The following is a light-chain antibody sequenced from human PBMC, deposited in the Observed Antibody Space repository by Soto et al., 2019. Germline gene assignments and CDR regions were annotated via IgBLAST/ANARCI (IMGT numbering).Light chain of an antibody. Sequence: DIQITQSPSSLSASVGDRVTITCRASQSISSYLNWYQQKKGKAPKLLIYAASTLQSGVPSRFRGSRSGTDFTLAISSLQPEDFPTYYCQQLNSYPQTFGQGTKVDIK. CDR1: QSISSY. CDR3: QQLNSYPQT. J-gene: IGKJ1*01. CDR2: AAS. V-gene: IGKV1-39*01.